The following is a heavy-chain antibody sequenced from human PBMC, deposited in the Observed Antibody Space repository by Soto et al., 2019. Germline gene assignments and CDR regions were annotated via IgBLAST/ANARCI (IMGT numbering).Heavy chain of an antibody. V-gene: IGHV4-30-4*01. J-gene: IGHJ2*01. D-gene: IGHD1-26*01. CDR2: IYYSGST. CDR3: ARLLRGADWYFDL. Sequence: SETLSLTCTVSGGSISSGDYYWSWIRQPPRKGLEWIGYIYYSGSTYYNPSLKSRVTISVDTSKNQFSLKLSSVTAADTAVYYCARLLRGADWYFDLWGRGTLVTVSS. CDR1: GGSISSGDYY.